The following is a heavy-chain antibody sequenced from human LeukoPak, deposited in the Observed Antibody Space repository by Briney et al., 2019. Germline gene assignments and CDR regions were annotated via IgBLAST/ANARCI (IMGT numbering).Heavy chain of an antibody. D-gene: IGHD6-13*01. CDR3: ARGRSSIRYFDL. Sequence: SETLSLTCAVYGGSFSNNYWNWIRQPPGKELEWIGEINHSGSTNYNPSLKSRVTISVDTSKNQFSLKLSSVTAADTAVYYCARGRSSIRYFDLWGRGTLVTVSS. V-gene: IGHV4-34*01. CDR2: INHSGST. J-gene: IGHJ2*01. CDR1: GGSFSNNY.